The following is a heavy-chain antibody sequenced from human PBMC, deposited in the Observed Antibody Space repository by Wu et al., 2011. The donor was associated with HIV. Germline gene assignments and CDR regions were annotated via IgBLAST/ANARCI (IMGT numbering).Heavy chain of an antibody. Sequence: QVQLVQSGAEVKKPGASVKVPCKASGYTFTGYYMYWVRQAPGQGLEWMGWINPNNGGTNYAQKFQGRVTMTRDTSISTAYMELSRLRSDDTAVYYCARPYCSGGNCLGFDYWGQGTLVTVSS. V-gene: IGHV1-2*02. CDR1: GYTFTGYY. CDR3: ARPYCSGGNCLGFDY. J-gene: IGHJ4*02. CDR2: INPNNGGT. D-gene: IGHD2-15*01.